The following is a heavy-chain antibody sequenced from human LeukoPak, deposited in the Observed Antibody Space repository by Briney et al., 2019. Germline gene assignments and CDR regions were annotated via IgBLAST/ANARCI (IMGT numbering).Heavy chain of an antibody. V-gene: IGHV3-7*01. Sequence: GGSLRLSCAASGFTFSASTMNWVRQAPGKGLEWVANIKQDGSEKYYVDSVKGRFTISRDNAKNSLYLQMNSLRAEDTAVYYCARVGNLYDYYYMDVWGKGTTVTVSS. CDR1: GFTFSAST. CDR3: ARVGNLYDYYYMDV. CDR2: IKQDGSEK. D-gene: IGHD1-14*01. J-gene: IGHJ6*03.